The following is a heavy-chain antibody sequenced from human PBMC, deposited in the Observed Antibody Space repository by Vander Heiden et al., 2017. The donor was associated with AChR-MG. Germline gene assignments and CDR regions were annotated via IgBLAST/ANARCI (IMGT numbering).Heavy chain of an antibody. CDR1: GFTFSNSD. Sequence: VQLVESGGGLVEPGGSLRLSCAASGFTFSNSDMNWVRQAPGKGLEWVSGVSWNGSGTHYADSVKGRFIISRDNSRNFLYQQMNSLRPEDMAVYYCVRNWYYDILTGYDYWGQGTLGTVSS. D-gene: IGHD3-9*01. CDR3: VRNWYYDILTGYDY. J-gene: IGHJ4*02. V-gene: IGHV3-35*01. CDR2: VSWNGSGT.